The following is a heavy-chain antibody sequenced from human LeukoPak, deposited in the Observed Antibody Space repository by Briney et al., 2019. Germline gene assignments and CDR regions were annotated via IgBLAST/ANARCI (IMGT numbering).Heavy chain of an antibody. CDR3: ARAQLVRIPYYYYGMDV. V-gene: IGHV3-21*01. Sequence: GGSLRLSCAASGFTFSSYSMNWVRQAPGKGLEWVSSISSSSSYIYYADSVKGRFTISRDNSKNTLYLQMNSLRAEDTAVYYCARAQLVRIPYYYYGMDVWGQGTTVTVSS. CDR2: ISSSSSYI. J-gene: IGHJ6*02. D-gene: IGHD6-6*01. CDR1: GFTFSSYS.